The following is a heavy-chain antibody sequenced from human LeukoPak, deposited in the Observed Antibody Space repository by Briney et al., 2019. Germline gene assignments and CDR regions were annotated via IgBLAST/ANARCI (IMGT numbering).Heavy chain of an antibody. D-gene: IGHD3/OR15-3a*01. Sequence: SETLSLTCAVYGGSFSGYYWSWIRQPPGKGLEWIGEINHSGSTNYNPSLKSRVTISVDTSKNQFSLKLSSVTAADTAVYYCARGRGLGPSYYYYGMDVWGQGTTVTVSS. CDR3: ARGRGLGPSYYYYGMDV. CDR1: GGSFSGYY. J-gene: IGHJ6*02. CDR2: INHSGST. V-gene: IGHV4-34*01.